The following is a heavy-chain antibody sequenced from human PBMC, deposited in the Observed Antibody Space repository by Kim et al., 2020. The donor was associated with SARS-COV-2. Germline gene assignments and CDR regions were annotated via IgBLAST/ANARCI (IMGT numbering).Heavy chain of an antibody. Sequence: GGSLRLSCAASGFTYNNYAMNWVRQAPGKGLEWVASISGSGSKTYYADSVKGRFTVFRDNSENTLSLQMSSLRAEDTAVYYCAKDGGGWYTSGWYYFDLWGQGSLVSVSS. V-gene: IGHV3-23*01. D-gene: IGHD6-19*01. CDR1: GFTYNNYA. J-gene: IGHJ4*02. CDR3: AKDGGGWYTSGWYYFDL. CDR2: ISGSGSKT.